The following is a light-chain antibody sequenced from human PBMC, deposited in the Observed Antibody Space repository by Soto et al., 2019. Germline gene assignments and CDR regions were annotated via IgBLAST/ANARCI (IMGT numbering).Light chain of an antibody. CDR3: QQYSDWPT. Sequence: EIVLTQSPATLSLSPGERATLSCRASQNFHNHMSWFLQTPGQAPRLLMYGASTRATNIPARFSGSASGTDFTLTTSSLQSEDCSVYFCQQYSDWPTFGQGTKVDI. V-gene: IGKV3-15*01. CDR1: QNFHNH. CDR2: GAS. J-gene: IGKJ1*01.